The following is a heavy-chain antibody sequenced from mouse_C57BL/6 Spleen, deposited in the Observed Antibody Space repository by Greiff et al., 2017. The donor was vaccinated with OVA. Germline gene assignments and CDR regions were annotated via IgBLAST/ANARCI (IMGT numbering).Heavy chain of an antibody. CDR2: IWSGGST. V-gene: IGHV2-4*01. J-gene: IGHJ4*01. CDR3: AKKNGSLGDYYAMDY. Sequence: VKLMESGPGLVQPSQSLSITCTVSGFSLTSYGVHWVRQPPGKGLEWLGVIWSGGSTDYNAAFISRLSISKDNSKSQVFFKMNSLQADDTAIYYCAKKNGSLGDYYAMDYWGQGTSVTVSS. D-gene: IGHD3-3*01. CDR1: GFSLTSYG.